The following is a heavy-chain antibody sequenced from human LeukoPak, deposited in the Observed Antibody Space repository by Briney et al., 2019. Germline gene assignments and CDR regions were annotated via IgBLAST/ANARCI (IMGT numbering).Heavy chain of an antibody. D-gene: IGHD6-13*01. CDR3: ASWAAAGTKEVY. CDR2: INWNGGST. CDR1: GFTFDDYG. Sequence: GGSLRLSCAASGFTFDDYGMSWVRQAPGKGLDWVSGINWNGGSTGYADSVKGRFTISRDNAKNSLYLQMNSLRAEDTALYYCASWAAAGTKEVYWGQGTLVTVSS. V-gene: IGHV3-20*04. J-gene: IGHJ4*02.